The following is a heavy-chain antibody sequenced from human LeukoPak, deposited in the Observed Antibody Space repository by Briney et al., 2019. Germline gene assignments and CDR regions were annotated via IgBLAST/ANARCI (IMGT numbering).Heavy chain of an antibody. Sequence: GSLRLFCAASGFTFSSYAMSWVRQAPGKGLEWVSAISGSGGSTYYADSVKGRFTISRDNSKNTLYLQMNSLRAEDTAVYYCARGGRVFWRDGYNQAPYYWGQGTLVTVSS. CDR3: ARGGRVFWRDGYNQAPYY. V-gene: IGHV3-23*01. CDR1: GFTFSSYA. D-gene: IGHD5-24*01. J-gene: IGHJ4*02. CDR2: ISGSGGST.